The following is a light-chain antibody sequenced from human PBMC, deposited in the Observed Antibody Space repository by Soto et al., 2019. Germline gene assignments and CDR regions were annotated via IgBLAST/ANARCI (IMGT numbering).Light chain of an antibody. Sequence: EIVLTQSPGTLSLSPGERATLSCRASQSVSSSYLAWYQQKPGQAPRLLIYGASSRATGIPDRFSGSVSGADFTLTINRLVLEDFAVYYCHQYGSSPYTFGQGTNLDI. CDR3: HQYGSSPYT. J-gene: IGKJ2*01. V-gene: IGKV3-20*01. CDR2: GAS. CDR1: QSVSSSY.